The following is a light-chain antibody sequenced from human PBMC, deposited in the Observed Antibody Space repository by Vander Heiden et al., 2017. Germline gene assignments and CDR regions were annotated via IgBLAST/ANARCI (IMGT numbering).Light chain of an antibody. CDR2: NAA. CDR1: QGISNY. V-gene: IGKV1-27*01. J-gene: IGKJ1*01. CDR3: QKCDSAPWT. Sequence: DIQMTQSPYSLSASVGDRVTITCRASQGISNYLAWYQQKPGKVPKLLIYNAATLKSGAPSRFSGSGSGTDFTLTISSLQPEDIATYYCQKCDSAPWTFGQGTKVEIK.